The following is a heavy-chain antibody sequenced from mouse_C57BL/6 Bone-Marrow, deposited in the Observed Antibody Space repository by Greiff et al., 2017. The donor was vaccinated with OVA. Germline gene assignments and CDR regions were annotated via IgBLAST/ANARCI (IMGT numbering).Heavy chain of an antibody. Sequence: QVQLQQPGAELVKPGASVKLSCKASGYTFTSYWMHWVKQRPGQGLEWIGMIHPNSGSTNYNEKFKSKATLTVAKSSSTAYMQLSSLTSEDSAVYYCVGDGYDWAYWGQGTLVTVSA. CDR2: IHPNSGST. CDR1: GYTFTSYW. D-gene: IGHD2-2*01. CDR3: VGDGYDWAY. V-gene: IGHV1-64*01. J-gene: IGHJ3*01.